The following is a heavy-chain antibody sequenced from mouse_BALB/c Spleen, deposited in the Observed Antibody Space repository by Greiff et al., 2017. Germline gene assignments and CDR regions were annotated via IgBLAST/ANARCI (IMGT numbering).Heavy chain of an antibody. V-gene: IGHV3-8*02. D-gene: IGHD2-4*01. Sequence: EVQLQESGPSLVKPSQTLSLTCSVTGDSITSGYWNWIRKFPGNKLEYMGYISYSGSTYYNPSLKSRISITRDTSKNQYYLQLNSVTTEDTATYYCARYIGDYLYAMDYWGQGTSVTVSS. CDR3: ARYIGDYLYAMDY. CDR1: GDSITSGY. J-gene: IGHJ4*01. CDR2: ISYSGST.